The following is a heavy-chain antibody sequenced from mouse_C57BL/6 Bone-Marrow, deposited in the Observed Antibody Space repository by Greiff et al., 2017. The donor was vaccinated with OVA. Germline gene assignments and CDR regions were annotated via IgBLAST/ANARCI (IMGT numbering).Heavy chain of an antibody. CDR3: ASFYYDYPFAY. V-gene: IGHV1-63*01. J-gene: IGHJ3*01. CDR2: IYPGGGYT. D-gene: IGHD2-4*01. CDR1: GYTFTNYW. Sequence: QVQLQQPGAELVRPGTSVKMSCKASGYTFTNYWIGWAKQRPGHGLEWIGDIYPGGGYTNYNEKFKGKATLTADKSSSTAYMQFSSLTSEDSAIYYCASFYYDYPFAYWGQGTLVTVSA.